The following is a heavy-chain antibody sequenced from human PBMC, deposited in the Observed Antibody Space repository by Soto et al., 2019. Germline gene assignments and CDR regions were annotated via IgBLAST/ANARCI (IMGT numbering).Heavy chain of an antibody. CDR1: GGSIISYY. CDR3: EGEDYYYGMDV. Sequence: SETLSLTCTVSGGSIISYYWSWIRQPAWKGLEWIGRIYTSGSTNYNPSLKSRVTMSVDTSKNQFSLKLSSVTAADTAVYYCEGEDYYYGMDVWGQGTTVTAP. CDR2: IYTSGST. V-gene: IGHV4-4*07. J-gene: IGHJ6*02.